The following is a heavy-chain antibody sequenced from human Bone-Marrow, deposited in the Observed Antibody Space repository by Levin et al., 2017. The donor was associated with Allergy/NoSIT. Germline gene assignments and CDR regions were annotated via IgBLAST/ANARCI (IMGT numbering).Heavy chain of an antibody. J-gene: IGHJ3*02. V-gene: IGHV1-24*01. D-gene: IGHD6-19*01. Sequence: WASVKVSCKVSGYTLTELSMHWVRQAPGKGLEWMGGFDPEDGETIYAQKFQGRVTMTEDTSTDTAYMELSSLRSEDTAVYYCATARYSSGWYPDAFDIWGQGTMVTVSS. CDR1: GYTLTELS. CDR2: FDPEDGET. CDR3: ATARYSSGWYPDAFDI.